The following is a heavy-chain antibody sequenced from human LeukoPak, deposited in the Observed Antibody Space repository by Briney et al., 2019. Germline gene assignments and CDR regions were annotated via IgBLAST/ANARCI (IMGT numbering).Heavy chain of an antibody. D-gene: IGHD1-26*01. Sequence: GGSLRLSCGASGFTFSSYWMSWVRQAPGKGLEWVANIKQDGSEKYYVDSVKGRFTISRDNAKNSLYLQMNSLRAEDTAVYYCARGSGSYYFDAFDIWGQGTMVTVSS. J-gene: IGHJ3*02. V-gene: IGHV3-7*04. CDR2: IKQDGSEK. CDR1: GFTFSSYW. CDR3: ARGSGSYYFDAFDI.